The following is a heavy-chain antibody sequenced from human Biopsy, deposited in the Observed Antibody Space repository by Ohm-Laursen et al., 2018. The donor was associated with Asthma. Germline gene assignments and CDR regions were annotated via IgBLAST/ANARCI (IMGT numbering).Heavy chain of an antibody. CDR2: VFWSGST. D-gene: IGHD4-17*01. V-gene: IGHV4-30-4*01. CDR3: ARVVSYGDIYFGIDV. Sequence: SQTLSLTCRVSGGYTGSSDHHWAWIRQAPGTGLEWIGFVFWSGSTHCSRSLERRVSISIDTATNEFSMKLWSVTPADTAVYFCARVVSYGDIYFGIDVWGPGNTVVVS. J-gene: IGHJ6*02. CDR1: GGYTGSSDHH.